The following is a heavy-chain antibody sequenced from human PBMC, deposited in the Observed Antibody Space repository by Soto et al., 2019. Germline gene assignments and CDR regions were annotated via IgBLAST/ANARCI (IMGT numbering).Heavy chain of an antibody. CDR2: INPSGGST. D-gene: IGHD5-12*01. Sequence: GASVKVSCKASGYTFSSYYMHWVRQAPGQGLEWMGIINPSGGSTGYAQKFQGRVTMTRDTSTSTVYMELSSLRSEDTAVYYCARDPYSGYDLDFFDYWGQGTLVTVS. CDR1: GYTFSSYY. V-gene: IGHV1-46*01. J-gene: IGHJ4*02. CDR3: ARDPYSGYDLDFFDY.